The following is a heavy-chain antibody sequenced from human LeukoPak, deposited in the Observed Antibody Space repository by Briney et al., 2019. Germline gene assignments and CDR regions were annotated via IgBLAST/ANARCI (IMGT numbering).Heavy chain of an antibody. CDR1: GLNFRKSW. V-gene: IGHV3-7*01. CDR2: IKDDGSEK. D-gene: IGHD7-27*01. Sequence: PGGSLRLSCAASGLNFRKSWMTWVRQAPGRGLEWVANIKDDGSEKYYVDSVKGRFTISRGNAKNSLYLQMNSLGAEDTAVYYCSNWGDTWGLDFWGQGILVSVSS. J-gene: IGHJ4*02. CDR3: SNWGDTWGLDF.